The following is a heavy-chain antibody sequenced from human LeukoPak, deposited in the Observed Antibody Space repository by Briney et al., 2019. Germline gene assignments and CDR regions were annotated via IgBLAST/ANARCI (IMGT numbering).Heavy chain of an antibody. D-gene: IGHD3/OR15-3a*01. CDR3: ARQTGSGLFVLP. V-gene: IGHV4-39*01. CDR2: IYYSGNT. CDR1: GVSISSSNSY. J-gene: IGHJ4*02. Sequence: PSETLSLTCTVSGVSISSSNSYWGWIRQPPGKGLEWIGSIYYSGNTYYNASLKSQVSISIDTSKNQFSLRLTSVTAADTAVYYCARQTGSGLFVLPGGQGTLVTVSS.